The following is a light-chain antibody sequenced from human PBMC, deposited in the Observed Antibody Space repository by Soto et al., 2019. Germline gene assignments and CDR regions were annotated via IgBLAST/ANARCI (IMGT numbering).Light chain of an antibody. Sequence: AIRMTQSPASLSASTGDRVTISCRASQGISSYLAWYQQKPGKAPKLLIYAASTLQSGVPSRFSGSGSGTDFTLTISSLQPEDFATYYCHQYYSYPITFGQGTRLEIK. CDR2: AAS. CDR1: QGISSY. V-gene: IGKV1-8*01. J-gene: IGKJ5*01. CDR3: HQYYSYPIT.